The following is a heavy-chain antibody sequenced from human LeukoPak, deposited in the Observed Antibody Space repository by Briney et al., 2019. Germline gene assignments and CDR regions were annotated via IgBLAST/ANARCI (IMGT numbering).Heavy chain of an antibody. CDR2: IYYSGST. V-gene: IGHV4-59*01. J-gene: IGHJ4*02. D-gene: IGHD4-17*01. CDR1: GGSISSYF. Sequence: SETLSLTCTVSGGSISSYFWSWIRQPPGKGLEWIGYIYYSGSTNYNPSLKSRVSISVDTSKNQFSLKLSSVTAADTAVYYCARTGSTVTMLYPFDHWGQGTLVTVSS. CDR3: ARTGSTVTMLYPFDH.